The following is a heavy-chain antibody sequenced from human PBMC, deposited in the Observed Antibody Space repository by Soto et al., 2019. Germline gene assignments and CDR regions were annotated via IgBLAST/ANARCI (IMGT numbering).Heavy chain of an antibody. CDR1: GGSISSSSYY. J-gene: IGHJ5*02. CDR2: IYYSGST. D-gene: IGHD3-22*01. Sequence: PSETLCLTCTVSGGSISSSSYYWGWIRQPPGKGLEWIGSIYYSGSTYYNPSLKSRVTISVDTSKNQFSLKLSSVTAADTAVYYCASYYYDSSGWFDPWGQGTLVTVSS. V-gene: IGHV4-39*01. CDR3: ASYYYDSSGWFDP.